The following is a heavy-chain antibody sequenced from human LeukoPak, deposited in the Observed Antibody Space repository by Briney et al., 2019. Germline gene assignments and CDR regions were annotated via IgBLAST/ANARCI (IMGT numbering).Heavy chain of an antibody. CDR3: ARGPTTDAFDI. Sequence: SETLPLTCTVSGGSISSGGYYWSWIRQHPGKGLEWIGYIYYSGSTYYNPSLKSRVTISVDTSKNQFSLKLSSVTAADTAVYYGARGPTTDAFDIWGQGTMVTISS. J-gene: IGHJ3*02. D-gene: IGHD1-14*01. V-gene: IGHV4-31*03. CDR1: GGSISSGGYY. CDR2: IYYSGST.